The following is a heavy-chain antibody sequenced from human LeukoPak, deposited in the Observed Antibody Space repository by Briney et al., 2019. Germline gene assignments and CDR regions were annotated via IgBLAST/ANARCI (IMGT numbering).Heavy chain of an antibody. CDR3: AREQWLVTDDAFDI. D-gene: IGHD6-19*01. J-gene: IGHJ3*02. CDR2: IYYSGST. V-gene: IGHV4-59*01. Sequence: SETLSLTCAVYGGSFSSYYWSWIRQPPGKGLEWIGYIYYSGSTNYNPSLKSRVTISVDTSKNQFSLKLSSVTAADTAVYYCAREQWLVTDDAFDIWGQGTMVTVSS. CDR1: GGSFSSYY.